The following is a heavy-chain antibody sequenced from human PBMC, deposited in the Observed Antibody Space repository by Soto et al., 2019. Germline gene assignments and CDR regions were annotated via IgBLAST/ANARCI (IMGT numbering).Heavy chain of an antibody. CDR2: IHYIGNT. CDR3: AREFDNRRNWFDP. D-gene: IGHD1-20*01. CDR1: GGSVSSGSYY. V-gene: IGHV4-61*01. Sequence: KPSETLSLTCTVSGGSVSSGSYYWSWIRQPPGKGLEWIGYIHYIGNTNYNPSLKSRVTISVDTSKNQFSLKLSSVTAADTAVYYCAREFDNRRNWFDPWGQGTLVTVSS. J-gene: IGHJ5*02.